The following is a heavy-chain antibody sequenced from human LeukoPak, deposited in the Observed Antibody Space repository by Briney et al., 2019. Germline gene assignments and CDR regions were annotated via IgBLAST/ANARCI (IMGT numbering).Heavy chain of an antibody. V-gene: IGHV1-2*04. CDR2: INPNSGDT. CDR1: GYSFTGYY. CDR3: ARIGYCNGTDCHDAFDI. D-gene: IGHD2-15*01. J-gene: IGHJ3*02. Sequence: ASVNVSCKASGYSFTGYYIHWVRQAPGQGLEWMGWINPNSGDTDNAQKFEGWVTTTRDTSISTVYMEMNRLKSDDTAVYFCARIGYCNGTDCHDAFDIWGQGTMVTVSS.